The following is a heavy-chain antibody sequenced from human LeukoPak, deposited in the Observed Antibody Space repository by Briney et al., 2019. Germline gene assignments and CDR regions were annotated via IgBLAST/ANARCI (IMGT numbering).Heavy chain of an antibody. CDR1: GFTFSSYW. CDR3: ARDSAYYYGSGSYSVYYYYYYGMDV. V-gene: IGHV3-7*01. J-gene: IGHJ6*02. CDR2: IKLDGSEK. D-gene: IGHD3-10*01. Sequence: GGSLRLSCAASGFTFSSYWMSWVRQAPGKGLEWVANIKLDGSEKYYVDSVKGRFTISRDNAKNSLYLQMNSLRAEDTAVYYCARDSAYYYGSGSYSVYYYYYYGMDVWGQGTTVTVSS.